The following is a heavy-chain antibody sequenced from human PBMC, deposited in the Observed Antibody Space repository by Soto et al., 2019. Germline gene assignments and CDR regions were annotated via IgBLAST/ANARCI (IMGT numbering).Heavy chain of an antibody. D-gene: IGHD2-21*02. CDR2: IGGGGGST. Sequence: DVQLLESGGGLVQPGGSLRLACAASGFTFGNYAINWVRLAPGKGLEWVSGIGGGGGSTYYADSVKGRFTIFRDTSKNTVFLQMNSLRADDTAVYYCAKGFIVVVTVLRPDDAFDVWGQGTMVTVSS. V-gene: IGHV3-23*01. CDR3: AKGFIVVVTVLRPDDAFDV. CDR1: GFTFGNYA. J-gene: IGHJ3*01.